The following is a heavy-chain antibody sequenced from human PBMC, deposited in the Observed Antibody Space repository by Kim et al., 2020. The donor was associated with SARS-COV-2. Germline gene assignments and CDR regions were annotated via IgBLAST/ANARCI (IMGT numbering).Heavy chain of an antibody. V-gene: IGHV3-7*01. CDR1: GFTFSSYW. J-gene: IGHJ4*02. CDR3: ARGGIQLWSSYYFDY. Sequence: GGSLRLSCAASGFTFSSYWMSWVRQAPGKGLEWVANIKQDGSEKYYVDSVKGRFTISRDNAKNSLYLQMNSLRAEDTAVYYCARGGIQLWSSYYFDYWGQGTLVTVSS. D-gene: IGHD5-18*01. CDR2: IKQDGSEK.